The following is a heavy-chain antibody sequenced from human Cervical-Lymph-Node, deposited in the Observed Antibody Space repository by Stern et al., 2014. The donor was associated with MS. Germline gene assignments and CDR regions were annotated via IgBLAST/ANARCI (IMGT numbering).Heavy chain of an antibody. Sequence: QLVQSGAEVKKPAASVKVSCKVSGYTFTSYYMHWVRQAPGQGLEWIGIINPSGGSTSYAQKFQGRVTMTRDTSTSTVYMDLSSLRSEDTAVYYCAREVAGHRLGMMDVWGQGTTVTVSS. CDR1: GYTFTSYY. CDR3: AREVAGHRLGMMDV. J-gene: IGHJ6*02. V-gene: IGHV1-46*01. D-gene: IGHD6-19*01. CDR2: INPSGGST.